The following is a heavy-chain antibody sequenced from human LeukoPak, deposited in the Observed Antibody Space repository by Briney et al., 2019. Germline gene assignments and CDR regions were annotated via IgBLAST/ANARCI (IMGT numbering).Heavy chain of an antibody. V-gene: IGHV4-59*01. Sequence: PSETLSLTCTVSGGSINNYCWIWIRQSPGKGLEWIAYIYYSGSTNYNPSLESRVTISVDTSNNQFSLKLSSVTAADTAVYFCARVSNGYSGNGAFDIWGQGTMVTVSS. J-gene: IGHJ3*02. CDR1: GGSINNYC. CDR3: ARVSNGYSGNGAFDI. CDR2: IYYSGST. D-gene: IGHD5-24*01.